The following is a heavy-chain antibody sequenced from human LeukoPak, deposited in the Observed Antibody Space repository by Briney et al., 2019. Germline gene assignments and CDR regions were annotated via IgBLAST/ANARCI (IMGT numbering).Heavy chain of an antibody. CDR1: GGSISSSSYY. V-gene: IGHV4-39*07. J-gene: IGHJ4*02. CDR3: ARGPFYFDY. Sequence: SETLSLTCTVSGGSISSSSYYWGWIRQPPGKGLEWIGSIYYSGSTYYNPSLKSRVTISVDASKNQFSLKLSSVTAADTAVYYCARGPFYFDYWGQGTLVTVSS. CDR2: IYYSGST.